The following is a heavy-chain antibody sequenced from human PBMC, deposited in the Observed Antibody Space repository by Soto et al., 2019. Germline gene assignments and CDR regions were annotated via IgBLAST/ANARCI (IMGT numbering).Heavy chain of an antibody. CDR2: IYYSGST. CDR1: GGSISSYY. D-gene: IGHD2-15*01. J-gene: IGHJ3*02. Sequence: SETLSLTCTVSGGSISSYYWSWIRQPPGKGLEWIGYIYYSGSTNYNPSLKSRVTISVDTSKNQFSLKLSSVTAADTAVYYCARVWGYCSGGSCYADAFDIWGQGTMVTVPS. CDR3: ARVWGYCSGGSCYADAFDI. V-gene: IGHV4-59*01.